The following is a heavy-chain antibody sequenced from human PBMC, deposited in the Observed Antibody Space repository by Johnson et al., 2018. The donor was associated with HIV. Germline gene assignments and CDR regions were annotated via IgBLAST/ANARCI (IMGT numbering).Heavy chain of an antibody. J-gene: IGHJ3*02. CDR1: GFTFSSYA. Sequence: VQLVESGGGVVQPGRSLRLSCAASGFTFSSYAMHWVRQAPGKGLEWVAVISYDGSKKYYAGSVKGRFTISRDNSKNTLYLQMNSLRAEDTAVYYCARGDSSGEAFDIWGQGTMVTVSS. CDR3: ARGDSSGEAFDI. D-gene: IGHD3-22*01. CDR2: ISYDGSKK. V-gene: IGHV3-30*14.